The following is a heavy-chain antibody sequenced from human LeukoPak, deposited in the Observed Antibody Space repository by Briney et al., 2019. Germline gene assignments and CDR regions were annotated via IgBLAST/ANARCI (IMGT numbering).Heavy chain of an antibody. V-gene: IGHV3-30*02. Sequence: GGSLRLSCAASGFTFSNYGMHWVRQAPGKGLEWVAFIRYDGNNKYYADSVKGRFTISRDNSKNTLYLQMSSLRAEDTAVYYCAKVGYYDSSGYSANSFDYWGQGTLATVSS. CDR3: AKVGYYDSSGYSANSFDY. CDR1: GFTFSNYG. J-gene: IGHJ4*02. D-gene: IGHD3-22*01. CDR2: IRYDGNNK.